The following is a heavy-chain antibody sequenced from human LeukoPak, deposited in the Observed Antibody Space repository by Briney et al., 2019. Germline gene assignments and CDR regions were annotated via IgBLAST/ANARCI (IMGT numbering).Heavy chain of an antibody. Sequence: GESLKISCKGSGYSFTSYWIGWVRQMPGKGLEWMGIIYPGDSDTRYSPSFLGQVTISADKSISTAYLQWSSLKASDTAMYYCARLGSSGSHCYYYGMDVWGQGTTVTVSS. CDR1: GYSFTSYW. CDR2: IYPGDSDT. J-gene: IGHJ6*02. CDR3: ARLGSSGSHCYYYGMDV. V-gene: IGHV5-51*01. D-gene: IGHD3-22*01.